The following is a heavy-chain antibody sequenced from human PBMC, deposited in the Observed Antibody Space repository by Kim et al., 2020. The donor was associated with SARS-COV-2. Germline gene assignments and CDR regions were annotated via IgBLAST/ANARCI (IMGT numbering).Heavy chain of an antibody. CDR3: AKLLLWFGELLIAPHTFDY. J-gene: IGHJ4*02. V-gene: IGHV3-30*18. D-gene: IGHD3-10*01. CDR2: ISYDGSNK. CDR1: GFTFSSYG. Sequence: GGSLRLSCAASGFTFSSYGMHWVRQAPGKGLEWVAVISYDGSNKYYADSVKGRFTISRDNSKNTLYLQMNSLRAEDTAVYYCAKLLLWFGELLIAPHTFDYWGQGTLVTVSS.